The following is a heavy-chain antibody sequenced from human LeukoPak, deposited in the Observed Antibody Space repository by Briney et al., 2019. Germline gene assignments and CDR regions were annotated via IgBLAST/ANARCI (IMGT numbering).Heavy chain of an antibody. V-gene: IGHV3-7*03. CDR2: IKQDGSEK. D-gene: IGHD3-3*01. CDR1: GFTFSSYW. Sequence: PGGSLRLSCAASGFTFSSYWMSWVRQTPGKGLEWVANIKQDGSEKYYVDSVKGRFTISRDNAKNSLYLQMNSLRAEDTAVYYCARGPPPLRFLEWLLYFDYWGQGTLVTVSS. J-gene: IGHJ4*02. CDR3: ARGPPPLRFLEWLLYFDY.